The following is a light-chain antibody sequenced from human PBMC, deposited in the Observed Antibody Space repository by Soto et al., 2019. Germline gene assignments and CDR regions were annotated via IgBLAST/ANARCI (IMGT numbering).Light chain of an antibody. J-gene: IGLJ2*01. V-gene: IGLV1-44*01. CDR1: RSNIGRNT. Sequence: QSVLTQPPSASGTPGQRVTISCSGSRSNIGRNTVSWYQQLPGTAPKFLISTNNQRPSGVPDRFSASKSGTSASLAINGLQSEDEADYYCAARDDSLYGEGVFGGGTKLTVL. CDR3: AARDDSLYGEGV. CDR2: TNN.